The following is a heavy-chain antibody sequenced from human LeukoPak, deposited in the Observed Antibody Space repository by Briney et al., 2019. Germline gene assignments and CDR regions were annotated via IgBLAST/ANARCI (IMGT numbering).Heavy chain of an antibody. D-gene: IGHD6-19*01. V-gene: IGHV3-30*02. CDR1: GFTFNSYG. J-gene: IGHJ4*02. CDR2: IRYDGSIK. Sequence: AGESLKISCAAPGFTFNSYGMHWVRQAPGKGLDWVAFIRYDGSIKHYADSVKGRFTISRDNSKNTLFLQMNGLRPEDTAVYYCGKGSSTSGCPDYWGQGTLVTVSS. CDR3: GKGSSTSGCPDY.